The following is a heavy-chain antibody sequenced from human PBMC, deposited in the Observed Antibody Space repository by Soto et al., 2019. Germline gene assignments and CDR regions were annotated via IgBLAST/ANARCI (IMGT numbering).Heavy chain of an antibody. V-gene: IGHV5-51*01. Sequence: PAESLKISCKVSGKTFSNHWISWCLEMGVEGLEWMGIIYPGDSDARYSPSFAGQVTISVDKSITTAYLHWSSLEASDSAMYYCARQGDMAATPADAFDIWGQGTMVTVSS. D-gene: IGHD6-19*01. CDR1: GKTFSNHW. CDR3: ARQGDMAATPADAFDI. J-gene: IGHJ3*02. CDR2: IYPGDSDA.